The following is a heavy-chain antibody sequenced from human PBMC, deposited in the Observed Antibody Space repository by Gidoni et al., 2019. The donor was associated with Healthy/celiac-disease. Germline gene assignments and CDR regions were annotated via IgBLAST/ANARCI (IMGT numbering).Heavy chain of an antibody. J-gene: IGHJ2*01. CDR3: VKEDCSGGSCYSPCCYWYFDL. CDR1: GFTFSRYA. Sequence: EVQLVESGGGLVQPGGSLRLSCSASGFTFSRYAMHWVRQAPGKGLEYVSAISSNGGSTYYADSVKGRFTISRDNSKNTLYLQMSSLRAEDTAVYYCVKEDCSGGSCYSPCCYWYFDLWGRGTLVTVSS. D-gene: IGHD2-15*01. V-gene: IGHV3-64D*06. CDR2: ISSNGGST.